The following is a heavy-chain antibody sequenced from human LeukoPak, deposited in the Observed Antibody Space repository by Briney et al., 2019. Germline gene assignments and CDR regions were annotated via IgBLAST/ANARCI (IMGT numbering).Heavy chain of an antibody. J-gene: IGHJ6*03. D-gene: IGHD5-18*01. Sequence: PGGSLRLSCAASGFTVSSNYMSWVRQAPGKGLEWVSVIYSGGSTYYADSVKGRFTISRDNSKNTLYLQMNSLRAEDTAVYYCAGDTANYYYYYMDVWGKGTTVTVSS. CDR1: GFTVSSNY. CDR2: IYSGGST. CDR3: AGDTANYYYYYMDV. V-gene: IGHV3-53*01.